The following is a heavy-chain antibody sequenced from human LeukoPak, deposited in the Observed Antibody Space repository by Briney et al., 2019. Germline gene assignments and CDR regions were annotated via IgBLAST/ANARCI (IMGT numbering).Heavy chain of an antibody. V-gene: IGHV1-46*01. D-gene: IGHD6-13*01. J-gene: IGHJ4*02. CDR2: INPSGGST. Sequence: ASVKVSCKASGYTFTSYYMHWVRQAPGQGLEWMGIINPSGGSTSYAQKFQGRVTMTRDMSTSTVYMELSSLRSEDTAVYYCARGTSIAAAGTGVDYWGQGTLVTVSS. CDR1: GYTFTSYY. CDR3: ARGTSIAAAGTGVDY.